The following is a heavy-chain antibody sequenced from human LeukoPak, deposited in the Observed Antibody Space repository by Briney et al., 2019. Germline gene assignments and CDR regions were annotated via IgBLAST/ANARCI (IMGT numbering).Heavy chain of an antibody. D-gene: IGHD5-12*01. Sequence: GGSLRLSCAASGFTFSSYSMNWVRQAPGKGLEWVSSISSSSSYIYYADSVKGRFTISRDNAKNSLYLQMNSLRAEDTAVYYCARAERYSGYDLWYYFDYWGQGTLVTVSS. V-gene: IGHV3-21*01. CDR3: ARAERYSGYDLWYYFDY. CDR2: ISSSSSYI. J-gene: IGHJ4*02. CDR1: GFTFSSYS.